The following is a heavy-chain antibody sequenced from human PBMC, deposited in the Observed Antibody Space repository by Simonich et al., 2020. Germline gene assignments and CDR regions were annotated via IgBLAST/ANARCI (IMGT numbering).Heavy chain of an antibody. V-gene: IGHV3-7*01. CDR3: ARDREVYGSGSYYNY. Sequence: EVQLVESGGGLVQPGGSLRLSCAASGFTFSSYWMSWVRRAPGKGLEWVAKKKQDESEKYYVDSVKGRFTISRDNAKNSLYLQMNSLRAEDTAVYYCARDREVYGSGSYYNYWGQGTLVTVSS. CDR2: KKQDESEK. J-gene: IGHJ4*02. D-gene: IGHD3-10*01. CDR1: GFTFSSYW.